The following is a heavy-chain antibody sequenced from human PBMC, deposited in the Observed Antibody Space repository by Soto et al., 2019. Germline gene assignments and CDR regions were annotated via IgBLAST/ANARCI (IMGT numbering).Heavy chain of an antibody. Sequence: SETLSLTCAVYGGSFSGYYWSWIRQPPGKGLEWIGEINHSGSTNYNPSLKSRVTISVDTSKNQFSLKLSSVTAADTAVYYCAGSSWYYYYGMDVWGQGTTVTVSS. D-gene: IGHD6-13*01. CDR2: INHSGST. J-gene: IGHJ6*02. CDR3: AGSSWYYYYGMDV. V-gene: IGHV4-34*01. CDR1: GGSFSGYY.